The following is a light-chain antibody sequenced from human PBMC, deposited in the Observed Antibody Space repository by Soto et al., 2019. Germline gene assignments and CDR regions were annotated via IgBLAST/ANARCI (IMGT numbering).Light chain of an antibody. CDR2: DVA. CDR1: SSDVGGSNF. CDR3: VSYTSSTTYV. J-gene: IGLJ1*01. Sequence: QSALTQPASVSDSPGQSITISCTGTSSDVGGSNFVSWYQQHPGKPPKLIIYDVANRPSGVSNRFSGSKSGSTASLIISRLQTEDEADYYCVSYTSSTTYVFVTVTKVTVL. V-gene: IGLV2-14*03.